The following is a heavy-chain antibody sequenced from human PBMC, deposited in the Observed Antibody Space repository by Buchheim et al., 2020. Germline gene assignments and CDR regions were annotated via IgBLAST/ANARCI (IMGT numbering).Heavy chain of an antibody. Sequence: QVQLVESGGGVVQPGRSLRLSCAASGFTFSSYGMHWVRQAPGKGLEWVAVISYDGSNKYYADSVKGRFTISRDNSKNTLYLQMNSLRAEDTAVYYCAKDREGYADYWGQGTL. V-gene: IGHV3-30*18. J-gene: IGHJ4*02. CDR1: GFTFSSYG. CDR2: ISYDGSNK. D-gene: IGHD2-15*01. CDR3: AKDREGYADY.